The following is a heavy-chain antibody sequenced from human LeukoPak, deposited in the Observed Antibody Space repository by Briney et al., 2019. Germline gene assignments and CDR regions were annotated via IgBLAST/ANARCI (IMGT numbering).Heavy chain of an antibody. D-gene: IGHD3-22*01. Sequence: GGSLRLSCAASGFTFSSYAMSWVRQAPGKGLEWVSAISGSGGSTYYADSVKGRFTISRDNSKNTLYLQMNSLRAEDTAVYYCAKGSKAGKKETYYYDSSGYYLMDYWGQGTLATVSS. J-gene: IGHJ4*02. CDR2: ISGSGGST. V-gene: IGHV3-23*01. CDR1: GFTFSSYA. CDR3: AKGSKAGKKETYYYDSSGYYLMDY.